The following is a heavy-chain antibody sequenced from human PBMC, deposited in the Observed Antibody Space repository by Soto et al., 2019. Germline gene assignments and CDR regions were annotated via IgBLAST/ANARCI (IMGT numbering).Heavy chain of an antibody. CDR2: IDNSGST. Sequence: XETLSLTCTVSGGSVSNYFCNWIRQPAGKGLEWIGRIDNSGSTNYNPSLKSRVTMSADTSRNQFSLKLNSVTAADTAVYYCATGGQDFWSGPFDYWGQGAQVTVSS. CDR3: ATGGQDFWSGPFDY. J-gene: IGHJ4*02. D-gene: IGHD3-3*01. CDR1: GGSVSNYF. V-gene: IGHV4-4*07.